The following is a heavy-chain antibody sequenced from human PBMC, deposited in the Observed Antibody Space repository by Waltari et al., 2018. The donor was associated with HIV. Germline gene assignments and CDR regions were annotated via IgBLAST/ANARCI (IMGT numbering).Heavy chain of an antibody. J-gene: IGHJ4*02. CDR3: ARDIPPYFYDSAGDY. CDR2: MKKDGTEK. Sequence: EVQLVESGGGLVQPGRSLTLPCAASGFNFSTSWMTWVRTAPGKGLQWVANMKKDGTEKYYVDAVKGRFTVSRDNAKNSLYLQMNRLRAEDTSIYYCARDIPPYFYDSAGDYWGQGTLVTVSS. V-gene: IGHV3-7*04. D-gene: IGHD3-16*01. CDR1: GFNFSTSW.